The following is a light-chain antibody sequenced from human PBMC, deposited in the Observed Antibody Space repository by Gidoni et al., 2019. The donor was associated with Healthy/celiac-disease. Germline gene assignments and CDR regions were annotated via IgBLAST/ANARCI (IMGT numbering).Light chain of an antibody. V-gene: IGKV4-1*01. CDR1: QSVLYSSNNKNY. CDR3: QQYYSTPFT. Sequence: DLVMTQSPDSLAVSLGERATINCKSSQSVLYSSNNKNYLAWYQQKPGQPPKLRIYWASTRESGVPDRFSGSGSGTDFTLTISSLQAEDVAVYYCQQYYSTPFTFGPGTKVDIK. J-gene: IGKJ3*01. CDR2: WAS.